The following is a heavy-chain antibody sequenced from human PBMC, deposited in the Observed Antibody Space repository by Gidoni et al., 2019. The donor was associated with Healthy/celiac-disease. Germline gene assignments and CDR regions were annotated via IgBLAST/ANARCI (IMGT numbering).Heavy chain of an antibody. D-gene: IGHD6-19*01. CDR2: INHSGST. V-gene: IGHV4-34*01. CDR1: GGSFSGYY. Sequence: QVQLQQWGAGLLKLSETLSLTCAVYGGSFSGYYWSWIRQPPGKGLEWIGEINHSGSTNYNPSLKSRVTISVDTSKNQFSLKLSSVTAADTAVYYCARGLVGWVTLFSSGWQDAYFDYWGQGTLVTVSS. J-gene: IGHJ4*02. CDR3: ARGLVGWVTLFSSGWQDAYFDY.